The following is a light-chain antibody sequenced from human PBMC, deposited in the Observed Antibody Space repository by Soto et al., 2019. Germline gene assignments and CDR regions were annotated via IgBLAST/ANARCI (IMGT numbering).Light chain of an antibody. Sequence: AIQMTQSPSSLSASVGDRVTITCRASQAIRNDLGWYQQKPGKAPNLLIFGASNLQAGVPVRFSVSGSGTNFTLTISNLQHEDFASYYCLQEYTYPWTFGQGTKVDI. J-gene: IGKJ1*01. CDR2: GAS. V-gene: IGKV1-6*01. CDR1: QAIRND. CDR3: LQEYTYPWT.